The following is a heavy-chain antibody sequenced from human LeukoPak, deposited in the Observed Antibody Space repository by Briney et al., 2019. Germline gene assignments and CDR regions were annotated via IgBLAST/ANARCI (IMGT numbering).Heavy chain of an antibody. CDR1: GFTFSSYS. V-gene: IGHV3-21*01. D-gene: IGHD3-10*01. Sequence: GGSLRLSCAASGFTFSSYSMNWVRQAPGKGLEWVSSISSSSSYIYYADSVKGRFTISRDNAKNSLYLQMNSLRAEDTGLYYCSRGGCGGHVLWFGRGDWFDPWGQGTLVTVSS. J-gene: IGHJ5*02. CDR3: SRGGCGGHVLWFGRGDWFDP. CDR2: ISSSSSYI.